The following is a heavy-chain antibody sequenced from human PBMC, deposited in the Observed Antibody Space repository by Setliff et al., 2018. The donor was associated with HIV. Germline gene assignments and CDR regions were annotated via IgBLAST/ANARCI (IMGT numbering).Heavy chain of an antibody. V-gene: IGHV1-3*01. D-gene: IGHD3-3*01. CDR1: GYTFTNFA. CDR2: LNGGNGNT. CDR3: ARDERDYDFWNGYAYYMDV. J-gene: IGHJ6*03. Sequence: ASVKVSCKASGYTFTNFAIHWVRQAPGQRLEWMGWLNGGNGNTKYAQTFQGRVTITRDTAATTVYMELSSLRSEDTAVYYCARDERDYDFWNGYAYYMDVWGKGTTVTVSS.